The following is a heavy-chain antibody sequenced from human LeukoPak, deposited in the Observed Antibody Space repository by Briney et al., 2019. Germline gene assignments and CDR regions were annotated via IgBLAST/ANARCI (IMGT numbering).Heavy chain of an antibody. V-gene: IGHV3-15*01. CDR2: IKSKTDGGTA. J-gene: IGHJ4*02. Sequence: KPGGSLRLSCAASGFTFSNAWMSRVRQAPGKGLEWDGRIKSKTDGGTADYAAPVKGRFTISRDDSKNTLYLQMNSLKTEDTAVYYCTTAGYSRYAGGQGTLVTVSS. CDR1: GFTFSNAW. D-gene: IGHD6-13*01. CDR3: TTAGYSRYA.